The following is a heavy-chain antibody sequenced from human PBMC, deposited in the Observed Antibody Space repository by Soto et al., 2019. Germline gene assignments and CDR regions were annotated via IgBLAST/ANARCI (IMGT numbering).Heavy chain of an antibody. Sequence: PGGSLRLSCVISGFSVSSNYLIWVRQAPGKGLEWVSVHYSGGSTYYADSVQGRFTISRDKSNNTLYLQMRRVRAEDTAVYFCARHRHPRGTVGATSPLDPWGQGTQVTVSS. D-gene: IGHD1-26*01. J-gene: IGHJ5*02. CDR1: GFSVSSNY. CDR3: ARHRHPRGTVGATSPLDP. V-gene: IGHV3-53*01. CDR2: HYSGGST.